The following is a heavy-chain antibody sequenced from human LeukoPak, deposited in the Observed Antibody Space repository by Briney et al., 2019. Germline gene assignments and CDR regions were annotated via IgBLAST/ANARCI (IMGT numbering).Heavy chain of an antibody. CDR1: GGSISSYY. Sequence: PSETLSLPCTVSGGSISSYYWSWIRQPPGKRLEWIGSIYHSGSTNYNPSLKSRVTISVDTSKNQFSLKLSSVTAADTAVYYCARDRGDYVPDYWGQGTLVTVSS. V-gene: IGHV4-59*01. CDR2: IYHSGST. CDR3: ARDRGDYVPDY. J-gene: IGHJ4*02. D-gene: IGHD4-17*01.